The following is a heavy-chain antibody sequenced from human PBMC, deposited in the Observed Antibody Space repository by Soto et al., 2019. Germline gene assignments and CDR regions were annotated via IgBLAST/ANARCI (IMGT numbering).Heavy chain of an antibody. Sequence: QLQLQESGPGLVKPSETLSLTCTVSGGSISSSSYYWGWIRQPPGKGLEWIGSIYYSGSTYYNPSLKSRVTISVDTSKNQFSLKLSSVTAADTAVYYCARGEYSGYEKVFDYWGQGTLVTVSS. CDR1: GGSISSSSYY. CDR3: ARGEYSGYEKVFDY. CDR2: IYYSGST. V-gene: IGHV4-39*01. J-gene: IGHJ4*02. D-gene: IGHD5-12*01.